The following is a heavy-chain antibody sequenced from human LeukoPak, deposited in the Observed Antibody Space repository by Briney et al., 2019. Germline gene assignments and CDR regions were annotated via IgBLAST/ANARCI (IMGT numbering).Heavy chain of an antibody. CDR3: ATGYRRDYYYYGMDV. D-gene: IGHD2-2*02. CDR1: GYILTELS. Sequence: ASVKVSCKVSGYILTELSMHWVRQAPGKGLEWMGGFDPEDGETIYAQKFQGRVTMTEDTSTDTAYMELSSLRSEDTAVYYCATGYRRDYYYYGMDVWGQGTTVTVSS. J-gene: IGHJ6*02. CDR2: FDPEDGET. V-gene: IGHV1-24*01.